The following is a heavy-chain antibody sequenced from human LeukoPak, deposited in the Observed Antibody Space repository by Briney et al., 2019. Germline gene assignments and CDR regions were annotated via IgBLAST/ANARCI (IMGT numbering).Heavy chain of an antibody. V-gene: IGHV3-7*01. CDR3: ARRGYYYYYYMDV. Sequence: GGSLRLSCAASGFTFSSHWMSWVRQAPGKGPEWVANIKQDGTEIYYVDSVKGRFTISRDNAKNSLYLQMNSLRAEDTAVYYCARRGYYYYYYMDVWGKGTTVTVSS. J-gene: IGHJ6*03. CDR1: GFTFSSHW. CDR2: IKQDGTEI.